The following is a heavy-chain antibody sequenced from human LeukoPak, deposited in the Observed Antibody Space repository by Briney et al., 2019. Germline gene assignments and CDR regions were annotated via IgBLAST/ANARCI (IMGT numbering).Heavy chain of an antibody. D-gene: IGHD3-22*01. CDR1: GYIFTSYL. J-gene: IGHJ6*03. CDR3: ASTYYYDSRGYYYYMDV. Sequence: ASVKVSCKASGYIFTSYLMHWVRQAPGQGLEWMGVINPSGGSTRYAQKFQGRVTITADKSTSTAYMELSSLRSEDTAVYYCASTYYYDSRGYYYYMDVWGKGTTVTVSS. V-gene: IGHV1-46*01. CDR2: INPSGGST.